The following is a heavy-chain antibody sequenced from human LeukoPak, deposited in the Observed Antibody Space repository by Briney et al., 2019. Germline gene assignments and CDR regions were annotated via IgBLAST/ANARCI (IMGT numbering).Heavy chain of an antibody. CDR1: GFTFNSYA. V-gene: IGHV3-23*01. CDR2: ISGSGGST. Sequence: GGSLRLSCAASGFTFNSYAMSWVRQAPGKGLEWVSAISGSGGSTYYADSVKGRFTISRDNAKNSLYLQMNSLRAEDTAVYYCASRYSSGWSVFDYWGQGTLITVSS. D-gene: IGHD6-19*01. J-gene: IGHJ4*02. CDR3: ASRYSSGWSVFDY.